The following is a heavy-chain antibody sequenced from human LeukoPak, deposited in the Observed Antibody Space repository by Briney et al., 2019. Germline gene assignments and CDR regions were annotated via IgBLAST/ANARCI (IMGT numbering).Heavy chain of an antibody. Sequence: GASVKVSCKASGYTFTGYYMHWVRQAPGQGLEWMGWINPNSGGTNYAQKFQGRVTITRDTSISTAYMELSRLRSDDTAVYYCARDLHRYSSYYFDYWGQGTLVTVSS. V-gene: IGHV1-2*02. J-gene: IGHJ4*02. CDR1: GYTFTGYY. CDR3: ARDLHRYSSYYFDY. CDR2: INPNSGGT. D-gene: IGHD5-18*01.